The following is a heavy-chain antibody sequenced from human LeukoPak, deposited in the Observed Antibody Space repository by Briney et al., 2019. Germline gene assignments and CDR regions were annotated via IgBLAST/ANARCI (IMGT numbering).Heavy chain of an antibody. J-gene: IGHJ4*02. CDR2: IKSKTDGGTT. Sequence: GGSLRLSCAASGFTFSNAWMSWVRQAPGKGLEWVGRIKSKTDGGTTDYAAPVKGRFTISRDDSKNTLYLQMNSLKTEDTAVNYCTTSYYDYVWGSYRYQKYYFDYWGQGTLVTVSS. V-gene: IGHV3-15*01. CDR3: TTSYYDYVWGSYRYQKYYFDY. D-gene: IGHD3-16*02. CDR1: GFTFSNAW.